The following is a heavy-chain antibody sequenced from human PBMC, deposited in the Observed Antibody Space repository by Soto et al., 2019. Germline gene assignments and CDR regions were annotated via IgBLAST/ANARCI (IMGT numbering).Heavy chain of an antibody. CDR2: ISPMFGAA. CDR1: GGNFNTYA. Sequence: QVQLVQSGAEMKKPGSSVKVSCQSSGGNFNTYAMNWVRQAPGQGPEWMGDISPMFGAANYAPKCQGRGTITADEATGTSYMQLSSLTSADTALCFCAREDQVHTPAFVYWGQGNLVTVSS. D-gene: IGHD2-2*01. V-gene: IGHV1-69*19. J-gene: IGHJ4*02. CDR3: AREDQVHTPAFVY.